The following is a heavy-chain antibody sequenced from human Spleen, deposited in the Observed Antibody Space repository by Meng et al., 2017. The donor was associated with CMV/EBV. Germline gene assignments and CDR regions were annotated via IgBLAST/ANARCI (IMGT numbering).Heavy chain of an antibody. J-gene: IGHJ4*02. CDR2: IRSDGSDE. CDR1: GFTFSLYG. V-gene: IGHV3-30*02. D-gene: IGHD1-26*01. Sequence: GGSLRLSCATSGFTFSLYGMHWVRQAPGQGLEWVSFIRSDGSDEYYVDSVKGRFTISRDESKKTVFLEMNSLKADDTAVYYWSKYNDRLELLNSWGQGTLVTVSS. CDR3: SKYNDRLELLNS.